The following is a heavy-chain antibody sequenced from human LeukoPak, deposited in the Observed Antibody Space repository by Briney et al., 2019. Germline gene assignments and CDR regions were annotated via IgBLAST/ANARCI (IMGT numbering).Heavy chain of an antibody. D-gene: IGHD6-13*01. J-gene: IGHJ4*02. V-gene: IGHV4-34*01. CDR1: GGSFSGYY. CDR2: INHSGST. CDR3: ARGRGYSSSWYWY. Sequence: SETLSLTCAVYGGSFSGYYWSWIRQPPGKGLEWIGEINHSGSTNYNPSLKSRVTISVDTSKNQFSLKLSSVTAADTAVYYCARGRGYSSSWYWYWGQGTLVTVSS.